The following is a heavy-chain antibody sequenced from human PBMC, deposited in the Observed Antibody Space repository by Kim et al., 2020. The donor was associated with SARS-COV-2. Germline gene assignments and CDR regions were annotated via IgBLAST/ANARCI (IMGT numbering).Heavy chain of an antibody. CDR2: IYYSGST. CDR1: GGSISSYY. D-gene: IGHD6-19*01. CDR3: ARDQAQGGWYYYYGMDV. V-gene: IGHV4-59*01. J-gene: IGHJ6*02. Sequence: SETLSLTCTVSGGSISSYYWSWIRQPPGKGLEWIGYIYYSGSTNYNPSLKSRVTISVDTSKNQFSLKLSSVTAADTAVYYCARDQAQGGWYYYYGMDVWGQEAPVTVSS.